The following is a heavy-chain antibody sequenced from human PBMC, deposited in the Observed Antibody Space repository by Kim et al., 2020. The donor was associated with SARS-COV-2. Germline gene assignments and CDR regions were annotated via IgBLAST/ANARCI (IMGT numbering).Heavy chain of an antibody. V-gene: IGHV7-4-1*02. J-gene: IGHJ6*02. D-gene: IGHD6-13*01. CDR2: INTNTGNP. CDR1: GYTFTSYA. Sequence: ASVKVSCKASGYTFTSYAMNWVRQAPGQGLEWMGWINTNTGNPTYAQGFTGRFVFSLDTSVSTAYLQISSLKAEDTAVYYCARDHRGHIAAAETDRIYYYYYGMDVWGQGTTVTVSS. CDR3: ARDHRGHIAAAETDRIYYYYYGMDV.